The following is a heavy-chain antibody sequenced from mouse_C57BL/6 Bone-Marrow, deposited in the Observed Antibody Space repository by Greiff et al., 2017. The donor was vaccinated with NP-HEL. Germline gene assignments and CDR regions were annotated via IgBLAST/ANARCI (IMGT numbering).Heavy chain of an antibody. CDR3: AREGGYYVVDY. Sequence: QVQLQQSGAELVRPGTSVKVSCKASGYAFTNYLIEWVKQRPGQGLEWIGVINPGSGGTNYNEKFKGKATLTADKSSRTAYMQLSSLTSEDSAVYICAREGGYYVVDYTGEGTTLSVSS. CDR1: GYAFTNYL. D-gene: IGHD2-3*01. CDR2: INPGSGGT. V-gene: IGHV1-54*01. J-gene: IGHJ2*01.